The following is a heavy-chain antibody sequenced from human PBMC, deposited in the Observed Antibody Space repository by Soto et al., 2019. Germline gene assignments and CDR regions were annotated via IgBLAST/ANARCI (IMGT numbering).Heavy chain of an antibody. Sequence: SVKVSCKASGGTFSSYAISWVRQAPGQGLEWMGGIIPIFGTANYAQKFQGRVTITADESTSTAYMELSSLRSEDTAVYYCASGDLVGANYYYYGMDVRGQGTTVTVSS. J-gene: IGHJ6*02. CDR3: ASGDLVGANYYYYGMDV. V-gene: IGHV1-69*13. CDR1: GGTFSSYA. D-gene: IGHD1-26*01. CDR2: IIPIFGTA.